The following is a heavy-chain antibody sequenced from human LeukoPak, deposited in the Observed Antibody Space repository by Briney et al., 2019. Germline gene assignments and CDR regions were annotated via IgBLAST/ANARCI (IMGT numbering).Heavy chain of an antibody. D-gene: IGHD6-19*01. CDR2: ISSSSSTI. CDR1: GFTFSSYS. Sequence: PGGSLRLSCAASGFTFSSYSMNWVRQAPGKGLEWVSYISSSSSTIYYADSVKGRFTISRDNAKNSLYLQMNSLRDEDTAVYYCARTAVAGYYGTYYFDYWGQGTLVTVSS. V-gene: IGHV3-48*02. CDR3: ARTAVAGYYGTYYFDY. J-gene: IGHJ4*02.